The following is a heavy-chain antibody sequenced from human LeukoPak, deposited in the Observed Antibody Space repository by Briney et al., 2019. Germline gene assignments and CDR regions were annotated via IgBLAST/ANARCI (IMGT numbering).Heavy chain of an antibody. CDR1: GFTFSSYS. Sequence: PGGSLRLSCAASGFTFSSYSMNWVRQAPGKGLEWVSYISSSSSTIYYADSVKGRFTISRDNAKNSLYLQMNSLRAEDTAVYYCARLRPPSSGYYYAFDYWGQGTLVTVSP. CDR2: ISSSSSTI. CDR3: ARLRPPSSGYYYAFDY. V-gene: IGHV3-48*01. J-gene: IGHJ4*02. D-gene: IGHD3-22*01.